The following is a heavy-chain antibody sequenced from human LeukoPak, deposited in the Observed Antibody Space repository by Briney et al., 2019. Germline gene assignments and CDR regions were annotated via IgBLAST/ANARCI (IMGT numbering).Heavy chain of an antibody. D-gene: IGHD3-10*01. J-gene: IGHJ4*02. CDR2: ISGSGGST. CDR3: AQMGRGSVYQPFDY. CDR1: GFTFSSYA. Sequence: PGGSLRLSCAASGFTFSSYAMSWVRQAPGRGLECVSAISGSGGSTYYADPVKGRFTISRDNSKNTLYLQMNSLRAEDTAVYYCAQMGRGSVYQPFDYWGQGTLVTVSS. V-gene: IGHV3-23*01.